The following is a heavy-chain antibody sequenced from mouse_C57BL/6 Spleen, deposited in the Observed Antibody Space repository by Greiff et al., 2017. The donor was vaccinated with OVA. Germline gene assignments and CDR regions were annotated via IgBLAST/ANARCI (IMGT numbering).Heavy chain of an antibody. CDR3: ARIDYGNPYDAMDY. Sequence: EVQLQQSGPELVKPGASVKISCKASGYTFTDYNMNWVKQSNGKSLEWIGVINPNYGTTSYNQKFKGKATLTVDQSSSTAYMQLNSLTSEDSAVYYCARIDYGNPYDAMDYWGQGTSVTVSS. J-gene: IGHJ4*01. CDR2: INPNYGTT. CDR1: GYTFTDYN. V-gene: IGHV1-39*01. D-gene: IGHD2-1*01.